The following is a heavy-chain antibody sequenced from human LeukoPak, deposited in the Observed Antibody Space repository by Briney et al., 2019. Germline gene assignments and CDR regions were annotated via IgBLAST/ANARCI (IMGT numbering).Heavy chain of an antibody. CDR2: IYFSGST. CDR1: GGSIKNYY. CDR3: ARVVAGTKDFQH. V-gene: IGHV4-59*08. J-gene: IGHJ1*01. D-gene: IGHD6-19*01. Sequence: PSETLSLTCTVSGGSIKNYYWTWIRQPPGKGLEWIGYIYFSGSTSSNPSLKSRVTISVDTSKNQFSLTLSSVTAADTAVYYCARVVAGTKDFQHWGQGTLVTVSS.